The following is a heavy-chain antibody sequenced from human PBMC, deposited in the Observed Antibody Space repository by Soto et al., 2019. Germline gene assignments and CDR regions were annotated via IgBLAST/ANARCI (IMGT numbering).Heavy chain of an antibody. CDR1: GGSISSYY. CDR3: ARRVGSRWYLGGYGMDV. V-gene: IGHV4-59*08. Sequence: SETLSLTCTVSGGSISSYYWSWIRQPPGKGLEWIGYIYYSGSTNYNPSLKSRVTISVDTSKNQFSLKLSSVTAADTAVYYCARRVGSRWYLGGYGMDVWGQGTTVTVSS. CDR2: IYYSGST. D-gene: IGHD6-13*01. J-gene: IGHJ6*02.